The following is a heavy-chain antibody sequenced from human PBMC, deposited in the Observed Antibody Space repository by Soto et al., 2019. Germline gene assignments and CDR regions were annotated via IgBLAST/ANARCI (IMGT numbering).Heavy chain of an antibody. D-gene: IGHD6-19*01. CDR2: IYYTGST. J-gene: IGHJ4*02. Sequence: QLQLQEPGPGLVKPSETLSLTCTVSGGFISSSSYYWGWIRQPPGKGLEWIGSIYYTGSTYYNPSLKSRLTISVDTSKDQFSLKLSSVTAADTAVYYCARTTIAVAGVFDNWGQGTLVTVSS. V-gene: IGHV4-39*01. CDR3: ARTTIAVAGVFDN. CDR1: GGFISSSSYY.